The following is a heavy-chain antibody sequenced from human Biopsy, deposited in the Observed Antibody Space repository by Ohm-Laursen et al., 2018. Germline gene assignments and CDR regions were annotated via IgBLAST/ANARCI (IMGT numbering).Heavy chain of an antibody. D-gene: IGHD6-19*01. CDR2: IDYRGST. Sequence: SETLSLTCTVSSGPISSYYWSWIRQPPGKGLEWIGYIDYRGSTKYNPSLRSRVTMSIDTSRNQFSLKLSSVTAADTAVYYCATTTMDTSGWFGNYFDSWGQGTLVTVSA. CDR1: SGPISSYY. CDR3: ATTTMDTSGWFGNYFDS. V-gene: IGHV4-59*08. J-gene: IGHJ4*02.